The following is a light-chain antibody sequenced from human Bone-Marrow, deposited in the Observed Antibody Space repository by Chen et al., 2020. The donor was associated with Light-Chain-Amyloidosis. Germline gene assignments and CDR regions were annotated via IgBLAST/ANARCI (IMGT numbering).Light chain of an antibody. CDR2: DAS. CDR1: ESISFY. J-gene: IGKJ5*01. Sequence: EIVLTQSPATVSLSPGDTATLSCRASESISFYLTWYQQKPGQAPRLLIYDASHRATGIPARFSGSGSGTDFTLTITTLEPDDFAVYYCQQRSSWPTFGQGTRLEI. CDR3: QQRSSWPT. V-gene: IGKV3-11*01.